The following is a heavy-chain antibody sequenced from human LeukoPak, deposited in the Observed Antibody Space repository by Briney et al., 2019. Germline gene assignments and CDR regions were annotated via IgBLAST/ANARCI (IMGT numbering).Heavy chain of an antibody. D-gene: IGHD2-2*01. Sequence: GGSLRLSCAASGFTFNIYAMTWVRQAPEKGLECISAISGADPGTFYADSGKGRFTISRDNSRNTLYLQMNSLRAEDSAVYYCAKGQAGSCSGSRCYHSDFWGQGSLVTVSS. CDR2: ISGADPGT. V-gene: IGHV3-23*01. J-gene: IGHJ4*02. CDR1: GFTFNIYA. CDR3: AKGQAGSCSGSRCYHSDF.